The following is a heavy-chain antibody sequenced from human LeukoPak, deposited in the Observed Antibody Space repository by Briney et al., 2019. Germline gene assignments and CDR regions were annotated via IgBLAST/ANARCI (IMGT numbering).Heavy chain of an antibody. V-gene: IGHV1-18*01. CDR3: ARVWGNIVVVPAAASFDI. Sequence: GASVKVSCKASGYTFTSYGISWVRQAPGQGREWMGWISAYNGNTNYAQKLQGRVTMTTDTSTSTAYMELRSLRSDDTAVYYCARVWGNIVVVPAAASFDIWGQGTMVTVSS. CDR1: GYTFTSYG. D-gene: IGHD2-2*01. J-gene: IGHJ3*02. CDR2: ISAYNGNT.